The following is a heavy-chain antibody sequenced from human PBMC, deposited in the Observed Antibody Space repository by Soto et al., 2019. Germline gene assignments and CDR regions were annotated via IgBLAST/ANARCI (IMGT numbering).Heavy chain of an antibody. CDR3: ARGQDGEVDYYYYMDV. CDR1: GYTFTSYD. V-gene: IGHV1-8*01. D-gene: IGHD4-17*01. Sequence: ASVKGSCKAAGYTFTSYDINWGRQATGQGLEWMGWMNPNSGNTGYAQKFQGRVTMTRNTSISTAYMELSSLRSEDTAVYYCARGQDGEVDYYYYMDVWGKGTTVTVSS. CDR2: MNPNSGNT. J-gene: IGHJ6*03.